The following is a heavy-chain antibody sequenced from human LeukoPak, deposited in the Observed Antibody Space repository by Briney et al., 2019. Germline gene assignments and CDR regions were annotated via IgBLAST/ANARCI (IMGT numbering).Heavy chain of an antibody. CDR1: GYSFTSYW. CDR3: ARLRPAPYGSGGVSLYGMDV. CDR2: IYLGDSDT. D-gene: IGHD3-10*01. V-gene: IGHV5-51*01. Sequence: GESLKISCKGSGYSFTSYWIGWVRQMPGKGLEWMGIIYLGDSDTRYSPSFQGQVTISADKSISTAYLQWSSLRASDTAMYYCARLRPAPYGSGGVSLYGMDVWGQGTTVTVSS. J-gene: IGHJ6*02.